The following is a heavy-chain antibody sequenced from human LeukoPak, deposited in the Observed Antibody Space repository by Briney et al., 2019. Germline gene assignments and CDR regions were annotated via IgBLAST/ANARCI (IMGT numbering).Heavy chain of an antibody. Sequence: PGGSLRLSCAASGFTFSNYWMHWVRQAPGKGLVWVSRIDSDGSSTTYADSVKGRFTISRDNAKNTLYLQMNSLRAEDTAVYYCAKGGSMIVVVIIDYWGQGTLVTVSS. D-gene: IGHD3-22*01. CDR1: GFTFSNYW. CDR2: IDSDGSST. V-gene: IGHV3-74*01. CDR3: AKGGSMIVVVIIDY. J-gene: IGHJ4*02.